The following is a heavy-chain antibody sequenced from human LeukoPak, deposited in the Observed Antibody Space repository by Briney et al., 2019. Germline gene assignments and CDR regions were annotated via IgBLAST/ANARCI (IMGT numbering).Heavy chain of an antibody. Sequence: ASVKVSCKASGYSFTSYGISWVRQAPGQGLEWMGWSSAYNGNTNYAQKLQGRVTMTTDTSTSTAYMELRSLRSDDTAVYYCARDGTYYYDSSGYQNPVYWGQGTLVTVSS. V-gene: IGHV1-18*01. D-gene: IGHD3-22*01. CDR1: GYSFTSYG. CDR3: ARDGTYYYDSSGYQNPVY. J-gene: IGHJ4*02. CDR2: SSAYNGNT.